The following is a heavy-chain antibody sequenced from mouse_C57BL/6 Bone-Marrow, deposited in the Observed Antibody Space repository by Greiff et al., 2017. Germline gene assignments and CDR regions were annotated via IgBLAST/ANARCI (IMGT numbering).Heavy chain of an antibody. CDR1: GFTFSDYY. J-gene: IGHJ4*01. D-gene: IGHD1-1*01. V-gene: IGHV5-16*01. CDR2: INYDGSST. Sequence: DVMLVESEGGLVQPGSSMKLSCTASGFTFSDYYMAWVRQVPEKGLEWVANINYDGSSTYYLDFLKSSFIISRDNAKNILYLQMSSLKSEATATYYCAREFTTVVATDYAMDYWGQGTSVTVSS. CDR3: AREFTTVVATDYAMDY.